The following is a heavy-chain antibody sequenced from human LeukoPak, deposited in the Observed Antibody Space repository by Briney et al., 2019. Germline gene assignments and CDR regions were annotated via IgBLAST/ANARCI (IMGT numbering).Heavy chain of an antibody. D-gene: IGHD3-10*01. J-gene: IGHJ3*02. CDR2: INHSGST. CDR1: GGSFSGYY. CDR3: ARLKYYYGSGREAIDI. V-gene: IGHV4-34*01. Sequence: SETLSLTCAVYGGSFSGYYLSWIRQPLGKGLEWIGEINHSGSTNYNPSLKSRVTISVDTSKNQFSLKLSSVTAADAAVYYCARLKYYYGSGREAIDIWGPGTMVTVSS.